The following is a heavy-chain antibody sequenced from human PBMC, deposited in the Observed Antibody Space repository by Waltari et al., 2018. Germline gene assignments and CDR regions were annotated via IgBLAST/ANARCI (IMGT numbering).Heavy chain of an antibody. J-gene: IGHJ3*02. Sequence: QVQLQESGPGLVKPSETLSLTCTVSGGPISSYSWSWIRPPPGKGLEWIGYIYYSGSTNYNPSLKSRVTISVDTSKNQFSLKLSSVTAADTAVYYCARGGIAVAGDAFDIWGQGTMVTVSS. CDR3: ARGGIAVAGDAFDI. V-gene: IGHV4-59*01. D-gene: IGHD6-19*01. CDR2: IYYSGST. CDR1: GGPISSYS.